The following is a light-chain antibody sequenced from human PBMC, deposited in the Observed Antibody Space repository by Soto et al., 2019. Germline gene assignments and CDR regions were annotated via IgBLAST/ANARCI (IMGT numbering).Light chain of an antibody. Sequence: QSALTQPASVSGSPGQSITISCTGTSSDVGGYNYVSWYQQHPGKAPKLMIYDVSNRPSGVSNRFSGSKSANTDSLTISGLQAEDEADYYCSSYTGSSTYVAFGGGTKLTVL. CDR1: SSDVGGYNY. J-gene: IGLJ2*01. CDR3: SSYTGSSTYVA. CDR2: DVS. V-gene: IGLV2-14*01.